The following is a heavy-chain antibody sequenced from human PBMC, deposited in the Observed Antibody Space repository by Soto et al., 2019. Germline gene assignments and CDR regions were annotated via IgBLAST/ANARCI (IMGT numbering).Heavy chain of an antibody. CDR1: GFTFSSYG. CDR3: AKVKEVGAITLFDY. CDR2: ISGSGGST. D-gene: IGHD1-26*01. Sequence: EVQLLESGGGLVQPGGSLRLSCAASGFTFSSYGMSWVRQAPGKGLGWVSAISGSGGSTYYADSVKGRFTISRDNSKYTLYLQMNSLRAEDTAVYYCAKVKEVGAITLFDYWGQGTLVTVSS. J-gene: IGHJ4*02. V-gene: IGHV3-23*01.